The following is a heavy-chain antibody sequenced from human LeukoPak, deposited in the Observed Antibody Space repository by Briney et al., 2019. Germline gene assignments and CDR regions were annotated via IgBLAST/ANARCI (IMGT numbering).Heavy chain of an antibody. CDR2: ISSSSSYI. Sequence: GRSLRLSCAVSGFTFSDYDMHWVRQAPGKGLEWVSSISSSSSYIYYADSVKGRFTISRDNAKNSLYLQMNSLRAEDTAVYYCARTYSSSSHLDYWGQGTLVTVSS. V-gene: IGHV3-21*01. CDR1: GFTFSDYD. J-gene: IGHJ4*02. D-gene: IGHD6-6*01. CDR3: ARTYSSSSHLDY.